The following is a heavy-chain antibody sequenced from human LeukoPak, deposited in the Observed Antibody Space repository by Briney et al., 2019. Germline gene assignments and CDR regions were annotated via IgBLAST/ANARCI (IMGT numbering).Heavy chain of an antibody. D-gene: IGHD5-18*01. CDR1: GFTFSTYV. CDR3: ANVDTGGWYFDY. Sequence: GGSLRLSCAASGFTFSTYVMSWVRQAPGKGLEWVSVISRSGGSTYYADSVKGRSTISRNNSENTLYLQMTSLTAEDTAVYYCANVDTGGWYFDYWGQGTLVTVSS. J-gene: IGHJ4*02. CDR2: ISRSGGST. V-gene: IGHV3-23*01.